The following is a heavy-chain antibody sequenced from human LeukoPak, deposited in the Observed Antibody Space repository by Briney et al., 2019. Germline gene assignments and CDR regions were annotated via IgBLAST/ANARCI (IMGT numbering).Heavy chain of an antibody. CDR2: ISGSGGST. V-gene: IGHV3-23*01. J-gene: IGHJ4*02. Sequence: GGSLRLSCAASGFTFSSYGMSWVRQAPGKGLEWVSAISGSGGSTYYADSVKGRFTISRDNSKNTLYLQMNSQRAEDTAVYYCARGVRIAVAGNIDYWGQGTLVTVSS. D-gene: IGHD6-19*01. CDR3: ARGVRIAVAGNIDY. CDR1: GFTFSSYG.